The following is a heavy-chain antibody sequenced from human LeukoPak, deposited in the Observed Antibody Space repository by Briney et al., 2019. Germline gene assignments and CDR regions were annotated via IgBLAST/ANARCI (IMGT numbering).Heavy chain of an antibody. Sequence: PGGSLRLSCAASGFTFSSYAMHWVRQAPGKGLEWVAVISYDGSNKYYADSVKGRFTISRDNSKNTLYLQMNSLRAEDTAVYYCAKDQWLQLLGYFDYWGQGTLVTVSS. D-gene: IGHD5-24*01. V-gene: IGHV3-30-3*01. J-gene: IGHJ4*02. CDR2: ISYDGSNK. CDR1: GFTFSSYA. CDR3: AKDQWLQLLGYFDY.